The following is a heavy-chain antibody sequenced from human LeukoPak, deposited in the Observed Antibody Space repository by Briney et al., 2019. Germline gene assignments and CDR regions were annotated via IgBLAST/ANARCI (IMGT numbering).Heavy chain of an antibody. CDR1: GGSISRY. Sequence: SETLSLTCTVSGGSISRYWSWIRQPAGKGLEWLGRIYASGNNNYNTDYNPSLTRRVTMSVDTSKNQFSLNLRSVTAADTAVFYCAREILYDSSGYYLWGQGTLVTVSS. D-gene: IGHD3-22*01. CDR3: AREILYDSSGYYL. CDR2: IYASGNNNYNT. V-gene: IGHV4-4*07. J-gene: IGHJ4*02.